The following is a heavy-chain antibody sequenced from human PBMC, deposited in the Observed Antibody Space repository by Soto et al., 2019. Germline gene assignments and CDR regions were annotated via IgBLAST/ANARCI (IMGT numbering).Heavy chain of an antibody. V-gene: IGHV4-59*01. CDR3: ARSDGRY. J-gene: IGHJ4*02. CDR1: GGSISSYY. Sequence: QVQLQESGPGLVKPSETLSLTCTVSGGSISSYYWSWSRQPPRKGLEWIGYIYYSGSTNYNPSLKSRVTKSVDTSKNQFSLKLSSVTAADTAVYYCARSDGRYWGQGTLVTVSS. CDR2: IYYSGST.